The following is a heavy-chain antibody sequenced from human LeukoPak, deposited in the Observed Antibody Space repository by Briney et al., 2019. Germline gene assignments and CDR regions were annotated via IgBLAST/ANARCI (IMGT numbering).Heavy chain of an antibody. CDR1: GFAFSNYD. D-gene: IGHD2-2*01. Sequence: GASVKVSCKASGFAFSNYDINWVRQARGQGLEWIGWMNPYSGNTGYAQKFQDRITMTRDNSKTTAYMELNSLRSEDTAVYYCAKVLGDGIVVVPAQGNDAFDIWGQGTMVTVSS. CDR2: MNPYSGNT. J-gene: IGHJ3*02. V-gene: IGHV1-8*01. CDR3: AKVLGDGIVVVPAQGNDAFDI.